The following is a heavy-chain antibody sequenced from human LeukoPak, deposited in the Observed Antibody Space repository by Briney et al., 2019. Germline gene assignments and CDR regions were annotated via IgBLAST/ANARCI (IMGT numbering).Heavy chain of an antibody. J-gene: IGHJ4*02. D-gene: IGHD4-23*01. CDR3: ARGRWRIDY. V-gene: IGHV4-59*01. CDR1: GGSISSYY. CDR2: IYYSGST. Sequence: SETLSLTCTVSGGSISSYYWSWIRQPPGKGLEWIGYIYYSGSTNCNPSLKSRVTISVDTSKNQFSLKLSSVTAADTAVYYCARGRWRIDYWGQGTLVTASS.